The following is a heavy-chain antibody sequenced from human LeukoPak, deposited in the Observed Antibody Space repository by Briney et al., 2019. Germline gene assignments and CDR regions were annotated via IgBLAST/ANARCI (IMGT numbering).Heavy chain of an antibody. CDR3: ARDISDSSSWYSLDY. Sequence: GASVKVSCKASGYTFTSYYMHWVRQAPGQGLEWMGWINPNSGGTNYAQKFQGRVTMTRDTSISTAYMELSRLRSDDTAVYYCARDISDSSSWYSLDYWGQGTLVTVSS. V-gene: IGHV1-2*02. CDR1: GYTFTSYY. D-gene: IGHD6-13*01. CDR2: INPNSGGT. J-gene: IGHJ4*02.